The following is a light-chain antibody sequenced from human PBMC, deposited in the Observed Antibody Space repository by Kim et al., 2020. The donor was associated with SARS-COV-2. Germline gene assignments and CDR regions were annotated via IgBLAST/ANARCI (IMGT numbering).Light chain of an antibody. CDR1: ELGYKY. V-gene: IGLV3-1*01. J-gene: IGLJ2*01. Sequence: SYELTQPPSVSVSPGQTASITCSGNELGYKYTSWYQQKPGQSPVLVMYQDSKRPSGIPGRFSGSNSGNTATLTISGTQAMDEADYYCQAWDSSTAVVFGGGTQLTVL. CDR2: QDS. CDR3: QAWDSSTAVV.